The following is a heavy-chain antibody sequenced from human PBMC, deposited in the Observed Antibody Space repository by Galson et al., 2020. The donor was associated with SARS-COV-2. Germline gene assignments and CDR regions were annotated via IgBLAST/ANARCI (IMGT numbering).Heavy chain of an antibody. V-gene: IGHV4-59*08. CDR2: THYSGST. J-gene: IGHJ4*02. Sequence: ASETLSLTCTVSGGSINSFYWSWIRQPPGKGLEWIGNTHYSGSTNYNPSLKSRVSISLDTSKNQLSLKLSSVNAADTAFYYCARGGTYHDLLGGVGYYFDHWGQGILATVSS. CDR1: GGSINSFY. CDR3: ARGGTYHDLLGGVGYYFDH. D-gene: IGHD3-9*01.